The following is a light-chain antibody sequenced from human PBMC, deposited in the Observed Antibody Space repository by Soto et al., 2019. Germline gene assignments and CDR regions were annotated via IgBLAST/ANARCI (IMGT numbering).Light chain of an antibody. CDR3: QHYNTRSIA. J-gene: IGKJ4*01. CDR2: AAS. V-gene: IGKV1-5*01. CDR1: ENIFKY. Sequence: DIQMIQSPATLSASVGDRITITCRASENIFKYVAWYQQTSGRAPNLLIYAASDLESGVPSRFSGSGSGTEFSLTIDNLQPNDSPTYYCQHYNTRSIAFGGGTKVDVK.